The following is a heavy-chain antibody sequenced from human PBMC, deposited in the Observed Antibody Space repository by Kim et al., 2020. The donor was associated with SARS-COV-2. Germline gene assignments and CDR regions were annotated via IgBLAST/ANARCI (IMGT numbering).Heavy chain of an antibody. Sequence: GGSLRLSCAASGFTFSSYGMHWVRQAPGKGLEWVAVIWYDGSNKYYADSVKGRFTISRDNSKNTLYLQMNSLRAEDTAVYYCARVRGMVLRYFDFSGYWGQGTLVTLSA. D-gene: IGHD3-9*01. CDR3: ARVRGMVLRYFDFSGY. CDR1: GFTFSSYG. J-gene: IGHJ4*02. V-gene: IGHV3-33*01. CDR2: IWYDGSNK.